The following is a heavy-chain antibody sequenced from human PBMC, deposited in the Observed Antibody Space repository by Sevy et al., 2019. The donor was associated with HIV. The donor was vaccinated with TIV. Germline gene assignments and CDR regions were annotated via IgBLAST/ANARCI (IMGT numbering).Heavy chain of an antibody. Sequence: SETLSLTCTVSGYSISSGYYWGWIRQPPGKGLEWIGSIYHSGSTYYNPSLKSRVTISVDTSKNQFSLKLSSVTAADTAVYYCARVIFDFLRDIMALDAFDIWGHGTMVTVSS. CDR1: GYSISSGYY. CDR2: IYHSGST. D-gene: IGHD3-3*01. J-gene: IGHJ3*02. V-gene: IGHV4-38-2*02. CDR3: ARVIFDFLRDIMALDAFDI.